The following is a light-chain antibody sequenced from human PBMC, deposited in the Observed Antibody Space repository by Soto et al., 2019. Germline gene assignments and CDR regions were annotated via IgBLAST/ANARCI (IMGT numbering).Light chain of an antibody. J-gene: IGKJ4*01. CDR2: GAS. V-gene: IGKV3-15*01. Sequence: EIVMTQSPATLSVSPGERATLSCRASQSVSSNLAWYQQKPGQAPRLLIYGASTRATGIPARFSGSGSGTEFTLTISSLQSVDFAVYYCQQYNNWPLSFGGGTKVVIK. CDR3: QQYNNWPLS. CDR1: QSVSSN.